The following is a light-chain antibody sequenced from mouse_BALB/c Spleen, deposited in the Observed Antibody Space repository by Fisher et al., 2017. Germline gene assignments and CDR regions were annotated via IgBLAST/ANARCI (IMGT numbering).Light chain of an antibody. Sequence: IVLTQTPAIMSASPGEKVTMTCSASSSVSYMYWYQQKSDASPKLWIDYTSKLASGVPGRFSGSGSGNSYSLTISRMEAEDAATYYCQQRSSYPRTFGGGTKLEIK. CDR3: QQRSSYPRT. CDR1: SSVSY. J-gene: IGKJ1*01. CDR2: YTS. V-gene: IGKV4-55*01.